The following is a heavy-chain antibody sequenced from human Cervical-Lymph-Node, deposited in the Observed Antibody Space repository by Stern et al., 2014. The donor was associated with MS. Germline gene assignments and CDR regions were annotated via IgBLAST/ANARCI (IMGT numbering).Heavy chain of an antibody. Sequence: QVPLRESGPPLVKPTQTLTLTCTFSGFSLSTSGVGVAWIRQPPGKALDWLALIYWDDDKRYSPSLKSRLTITKDTSKNQVVLTMTNMDPVDTATYYCARGEYYFDSSGYYGYYYGMDVWGQGTTVTVSS. D-gene: IGHD3-22*01. CDR3: ARGEYYFDSSGYYGYYYGMDV. CDR2: IYWDDDK. V-gene: IGHV2-5*02. J-gene: IGHJ6*02. CDR1: GFSLSTSGVG.